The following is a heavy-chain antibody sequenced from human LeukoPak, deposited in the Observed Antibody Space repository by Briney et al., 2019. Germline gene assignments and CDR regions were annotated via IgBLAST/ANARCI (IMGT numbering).Heavy chain of an antibody. D-gene: IGHD3-10*01. CDR2: ISGSGGST. CDR1: GFTFSSYG. V-gene: IGHV3-23*01. Sequence: GGSLRLSCAASGFTFSSYGMSWVRQAPGKGLEWVSAISGSGGSTYYADSVKGRFTISRDNSKNTLYLQMNSLRAEDTAVYYCAKHTMVRGVIITEFDYWGQGTLVTVSS. J-gene: IGHJ4*02. CDR3: AKHTMVRGVIITEFDY.